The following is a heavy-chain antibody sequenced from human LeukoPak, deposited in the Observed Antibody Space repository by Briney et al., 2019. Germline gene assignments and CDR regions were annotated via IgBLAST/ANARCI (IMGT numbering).Heavy chain of an antibody. V-gene: IGHV1-2*02. CDR1: GYTFTAYY. CDR3: ARGKDWGPY. J-gene: IGHJ4*02. CDR2: INPNSGGT. D-gene: IGHD7-27*01. Sequence: GASVKVSCKAFGYTFTAYYMHWVRQAPGQGLEWMGWINPNSGGTNYAQKFQGRVTMTRDTSISTACMELSRLRSDDTAVYYCARGKDWGPYWGQGTLVTVSS.